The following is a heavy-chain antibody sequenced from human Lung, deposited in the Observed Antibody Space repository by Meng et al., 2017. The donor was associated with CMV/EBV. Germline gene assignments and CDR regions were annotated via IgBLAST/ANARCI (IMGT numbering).Heavy chain of an antibody. Sequence: SCPGRVKPTLPIPRACAIPGDMVSSNSAAWHWISQSPSGGREWLGRTYYRSKWHHEYAVSVKSRITISPATPKNQFSLQLNSMTPEDTAVYYCARGINGGCGDWGQGTLVTVSS. D-gene: IGHD4-23*01. CDR3: ARGINGGCGD. J-gene: IGHJ4*02. CDR1: GDMVSSNSAA. V-gene: IGHV6-1*01. CDR2: TYYRSKWHH.